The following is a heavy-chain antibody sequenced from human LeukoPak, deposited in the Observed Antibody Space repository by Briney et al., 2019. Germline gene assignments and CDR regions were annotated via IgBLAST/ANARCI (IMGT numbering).Heavy chain of an antibody. J-gene: IGHJ4*02. CDR2: ISSSSSYI. Sequence: GGSLRLSCAASGFTFSSYSMNWVRQAPGKGLEWVSSISSSSSYIYYADSVKGRFTISRDNAKNSLYLQVNSLRAEDTAVYYCARDSADYGDYVPLPVDYWGQGTLVTVSS. CDR3: ARDSADYGDYVPLPVDY. V-gene: IGHV3-21*01. D-gene: IGHD4-17*01. CDR1: GFTFSSYS.